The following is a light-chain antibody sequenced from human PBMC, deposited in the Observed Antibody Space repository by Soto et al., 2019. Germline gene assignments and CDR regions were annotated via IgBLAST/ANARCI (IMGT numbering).Light chain of an antibody. V-gene: IGLV2-14*01. CDR2: EVT. CDR3: SSYKFSTTLRV. Sequence: QSVLTQPASVSGSPGQSITLSCAGTTNDIGSYNYVSWFQQHPGEAPKLIIFEVTHRPSGISTRFSGSKPGNTASLTISDLQAEDEALYYCSSYKFSTTLRVFGGGTKLTVL. CDR1: TNDIGSYNY. J-gene: IGLJ3*02.